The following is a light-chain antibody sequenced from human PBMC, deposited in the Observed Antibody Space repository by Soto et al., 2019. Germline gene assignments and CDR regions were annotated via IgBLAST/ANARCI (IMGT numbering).Light chain of an antibody. V-gene: IGKV3-15*01. CDR3: QQYNNWART. J-gene: IGKJ1*01. CDR2: GAS. CDR1: QSVSNN. Sequence: EIVMTQSPATLSVSPGERATLSFRASQSVSNNLAWYQQKPGQAPRLLMYGASTRATGIPARFSGSGSGTEFTLTISSLQSADFAVYFCQQYNNWARTFGQGTKVDIK.